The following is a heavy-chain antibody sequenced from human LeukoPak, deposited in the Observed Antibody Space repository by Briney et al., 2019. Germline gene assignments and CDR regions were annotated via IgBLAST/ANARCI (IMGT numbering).Heavy chain of an antibody. CDR2: INPNSGGT. J-gene: IGHJ3*02. Sequence: GASVKVSCKASGYTFTGYYMHWVRQAPGQGLEWMGRINPNSGGTNYAQKFQGRVTITRNTSISTAYMELSSLRSEDTAVYYCARDTYYYDSSGSAFDIWGQGTMVTVSS. V-gene: IGHV1-2*06. CDR3: ARDTYYYDSSGSAFDI. CDR1: GYTFTGYY. D-gene: IGHD3-22*01.